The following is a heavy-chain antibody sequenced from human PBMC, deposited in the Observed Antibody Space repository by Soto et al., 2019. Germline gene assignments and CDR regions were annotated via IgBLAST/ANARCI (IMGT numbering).Heavy chain of an antibody. J-gene: IGHJ6*02. CDR3: ARDLAIVVVIHYYYYGMDV. D-gene: IGHD3-22*01. V-gene: IGHV3-30-3*01. CDR2: LSYDGSNK. CDR1: GLTFSSYA. Sequence: QVQLVESGGGVVQPGRSLRLSCAASGLTFSSYAMHWVGQAPGKGLEWVAVLSYDGSNKYYADSVKGRFTISRDNSKNTLYLQMNSLRAEDTAVYYCARDLAIVVVIHYYYYGMDVWGQGTTVTVSS.